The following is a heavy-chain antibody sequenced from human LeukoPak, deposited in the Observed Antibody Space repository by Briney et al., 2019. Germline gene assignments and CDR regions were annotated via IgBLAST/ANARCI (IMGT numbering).Heavy chain of an antibody. D-gene: IGHD5-18*01. CDR3: ARRRRYSYGPLGCFDY. Sequence: KSSETLSLTCAAYGGSFSGYYWSWIRQPPGKGLEWIGEINHSGSTNYNPSLKSRVTISVDTSKNQFSLKLSSVTAADTAVYYCARRRRYSYGPLGCFDYWGQGTLVTVSS. CDR2: INHSGST. V-gene: IGHV4-34*01. J-gene: IGHJ4*02. CDR1: GGSFSGYY.